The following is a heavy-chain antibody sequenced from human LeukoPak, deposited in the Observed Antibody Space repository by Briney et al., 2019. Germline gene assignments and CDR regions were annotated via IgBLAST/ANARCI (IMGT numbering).Heavy chain of an antibody. CDR3: ARGNYYDRVAFDI. J-gene: IGHJ3*02. D-gene: IGHD3-22*01. CDR2: IYYSGST. Sequence: TSETLSLTCTVSGGSISSYYWSWIRQPPGKGLEWIGYIYYSGSTNYNPSLKSRVTISVDTSTNQFSLKLSSVTAADTAIYYCARGNYYDRVAFDIWGQGTMVTVSS. V-gene: IGHV4-59*12. CDR1: GGSISSYY.